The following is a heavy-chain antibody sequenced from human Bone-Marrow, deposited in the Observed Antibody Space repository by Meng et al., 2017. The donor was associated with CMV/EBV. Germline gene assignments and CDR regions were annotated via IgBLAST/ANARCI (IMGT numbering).Heavy chain of an antibody. CDR2: ISSSSSYI. D-gene: IGHD2-2*01. Sequence: GESLKISCAASGFTFSSYSMNWVRQAPGKGLEWFSSISSSSSYIYYADSVKGRFTISRDNAKNSLYLQMNSLRAEDTAVYYCARESRSSTSSDAFDIWGQGTMVTVSS. J-gene: IGHJ3*02. CDR3: ARESRSSTSSDAFDI. CDR1: GFTFSSYS. V-gene: IGHV3-21*01.